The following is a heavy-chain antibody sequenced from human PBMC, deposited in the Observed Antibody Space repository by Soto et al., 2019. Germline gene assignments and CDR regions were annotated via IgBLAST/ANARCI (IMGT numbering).Heavy chain of an antibody. V-gene: IGHV1-69*13. CDR3: ARGWDYYERPYDAFDI. CDR2: IIAFFGTP. Sequence: SVKVSCKPSGGTFSSYAISWVRQAPGQGLEWMGGIIAFFGTPNYAQMFQGRVTITADESTSTGYMELSSPKSEDTAVYYCARGWDYYERPYDAFDIWGQATMVT. D-gene: IGHD3-22*01. CDR1: GGTFSSYA. J-gene: IGHJ3*02.